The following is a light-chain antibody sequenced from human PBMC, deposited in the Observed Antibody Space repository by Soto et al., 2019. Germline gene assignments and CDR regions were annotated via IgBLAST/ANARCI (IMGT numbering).Light chain of an antibody. J-gene: IGKJ5*01. Sequence: EVVLTQSPATLSLSPGERATLSCRASQSVTSYLAWYRQKPGQAPRILIYDASSRATGIPARFSGSGSGTDFTLTINSLEPEDFAVYYCQQRSNWPLFSVGQGTRLEI. CDR3: QQRSNWPLFS. CDR2: DAS. CDR1: QSVTSY. V-gene: IGKV3-11*01.